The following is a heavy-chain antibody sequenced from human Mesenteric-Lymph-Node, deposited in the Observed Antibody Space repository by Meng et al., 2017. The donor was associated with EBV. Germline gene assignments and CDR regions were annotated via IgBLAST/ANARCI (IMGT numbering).Heavy chain of an antibody. CDR1: GGSVSSGGHS. Sequence: QLQRQESGSGLVKPSQTLSLTCAVSGGSVSSGGHSWSWIRQPPGKGLEWIGYIYHTGSTYYNPSLKSRVTISIDTSKNQFSLKLSSVTAADTAVYFCARGFGDNNNWFGPWGQGTLVTVSS. CDR2: IYHTGST. V-gene: IGHV4-30-2*01. D-gene: IGHD4-17*01. J-gene: IGHJ5*02. CDR3: ARGFGDNNNWFGP.